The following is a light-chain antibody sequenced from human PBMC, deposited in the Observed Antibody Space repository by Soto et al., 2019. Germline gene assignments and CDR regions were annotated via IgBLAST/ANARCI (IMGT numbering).Light chain of an antibody. J-gene: IGKJ1*01. CDR1: QSVSSS. CDR3: HQRSNWWT. CDR2: DTS. V-gene: IGKV3-11*01. Sequence: EIGMTQSPGALSVSPGEGATLSCRASQSVSSSLAWYQQKPGQAPRVLIYDTSTRATGIPARFSGSGSGTDFTLTISSLEPEDSPVYYCHQRSNWWTFGQGTKVDIK.